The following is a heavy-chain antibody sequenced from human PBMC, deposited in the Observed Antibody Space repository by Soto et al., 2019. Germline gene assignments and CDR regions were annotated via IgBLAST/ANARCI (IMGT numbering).Heavy chain of an antibody. CDR3: ARTMGSSSWYRVLDY. Sequence: GGSLRLSCASSGFTFSSYWMHWVRQAPGKGLVWVSRINSDGSSTSYEDSVKGRFTISRDNAKNTLYLQMNSLRAEDTAVYYCARTMGSSSWYRVLDYWGQGTLVTVSS. J-gene: IGHJ4*02. D-gene: IGHD6-13*01. CDR1: GFTFSSYW. V-gene: IGHV3-74*01. CDR2: INSDGSST.